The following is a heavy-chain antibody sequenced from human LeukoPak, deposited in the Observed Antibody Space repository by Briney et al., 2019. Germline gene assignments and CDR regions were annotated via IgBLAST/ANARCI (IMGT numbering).Heavy chain of an antibody. CDR2: IKQDGSEK. CDR3: ARMDPRAARGYFDY. CDR1: GFTFSSFW. D-gene: IGHD6-6*01. J-gene: IGHJ4*02. Sequence: GGSLRLSCAASGFTFSSFWMSWLRQAPGKGGEWVANIKQDGSEKYYVDSVKGRFTISRDNAKNSLYLQMNSLRAEDTAVYYCARMDPRAARGYFDYWGQGTLVTVSS. V-gene: IGHV3-7*01.